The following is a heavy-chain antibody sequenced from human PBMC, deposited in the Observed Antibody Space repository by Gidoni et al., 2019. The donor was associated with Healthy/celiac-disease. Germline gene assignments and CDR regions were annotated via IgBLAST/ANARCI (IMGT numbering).Heavy chain of an antibody. D-gene: IGHD3-16*01. CDR2: IDYSGST. J-gene: IGHJ5*02. V-gene: IGHV4-59*01. CDR3: ARGLFRGNWFDP. Sequence: QVQLQESGPGLVKPSETLSLTCTVSGGSISSYYWSWIRQPPGKGLEWIGYIDYSGSTNYNTSLKSRVTISVDTSKNQFSLKLNSVTAADTAVYYCARGLFRGNWFDPWGQGTLVIVSS. CDR1: GGSISSYY.